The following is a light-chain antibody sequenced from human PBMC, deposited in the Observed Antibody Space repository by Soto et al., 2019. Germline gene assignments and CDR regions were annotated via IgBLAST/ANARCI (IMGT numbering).Light chain of an antibody. Sequence: EIVLTQSPATVTVSPGERVTLSCRASENINNYLAWYQQRPGQAPRLLIYEASSRATGVPARFIGSGSGTDFTLTISSLEPEDFAIYYCQKRSNWPPMYTFGQGTKLEIK. J-gene: IGKJ2*01. CDR2: EAS. CDR1: ENINNY. CDR3: QKRSNWPPMYT. V-gene: IGKV3-11*01.